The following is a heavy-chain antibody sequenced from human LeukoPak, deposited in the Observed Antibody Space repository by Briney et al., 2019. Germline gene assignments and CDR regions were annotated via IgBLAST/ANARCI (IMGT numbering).Heavy chain of an antibody. CDR2: IYYSGST. CDR1: GGSISSSIYY. D-gene: IGHD1-14*01. V-gene: IGHV4-39*07. J-gene: IGHJ4*02. CDR3: ARGEPYYFDY. Sequence: SETLSLTCTVSGGSISSSIYYWGWIRQPPGKGLEWIGSIYYSGSTYYNPSLKSPVTISVDTSKNQFSLKLSSVTAADTAVCYCARGEPYYFDYWGQGTLVTVSS.